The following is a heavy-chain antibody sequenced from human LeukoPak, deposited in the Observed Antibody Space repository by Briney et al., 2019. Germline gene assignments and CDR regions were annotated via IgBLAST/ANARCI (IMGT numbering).Heavy chain of an antibody. CDR3: ARTCRDGYTSGAFDI. J-gene: IGHJ3*02. V-gene: IGHV4-59*01. Sequence: SETLSLTCSVSGGSITGYSWSWIRQTPGKGLEWIGYIYYNGDTHYNPSLNSRLSMSVDTPNKQFSLNLRSVTAADTAVYYCARTCRDGYTSGAFDIWGQGTMVTVSS. CDR2: IYYNGDT. CDR1: GGSITGYS. D-gene: IGHD5-24*01.